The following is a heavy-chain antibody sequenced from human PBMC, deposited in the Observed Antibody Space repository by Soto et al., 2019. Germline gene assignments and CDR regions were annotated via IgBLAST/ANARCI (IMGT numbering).Heavy chain of an antibody. Sequence: ASVKVSCKAPGYTFTSYYIHWVRQAPGQGLEWMGRINPYDGSTSYAQKLQGRVTMTTDTSTSTAYMELRSLRSDDTAVYYCASPYMYSSGLYFYGMDVWGQGTTVTVSS. CDR2: INPYDGST. D-gene: IGHD6-19*01. J-gene: IGHJ6*02. CDR1: GYTFTSYY. V-gene: IGHV1-46*01. CDR3: ASPYMYSSGLYFYGMDV.